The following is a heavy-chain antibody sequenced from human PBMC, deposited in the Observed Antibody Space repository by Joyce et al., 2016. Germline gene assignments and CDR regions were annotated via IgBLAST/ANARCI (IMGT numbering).Heavy chain of an antibody. D-gene: IGHD3-16*01. CDR2: ISDTSYYI. V-gene: IGHV3-21*01. J-gene: IGHJ6*02. CDR3: ARGGISYYYAMDV. Sequence: QLVESGGGVVKPGGSLSLSCEASGSTFSTSSMSWFRQAPGEGVGWVAAISDTSYYIFHAETMRGRFTVSRDNAKKTLYLQMNSLRAEDAAVFYCARGGISYYYAMDVWGQGTTVTVSS. CDR1: GSTFSTSS.